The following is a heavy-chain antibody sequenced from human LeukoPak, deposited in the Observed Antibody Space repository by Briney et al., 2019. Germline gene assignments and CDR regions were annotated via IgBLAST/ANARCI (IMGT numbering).Heavy chain of an antibody. CDR1: GFTFSSYS. Sequence: PGGTLRLSCAASGFTFSSYSMNWVRQAPGKGLEWVSSISSSSSYIYYADSVKGRFTISRDNAKNSLYLQMNSLRAEDTAVYYCATLGLVDTAMAFDYWGQGTLVTVSS. J-gene: IGHJ4*02. CDR2: ISSSSSYI. CDR3: ATLGLVDTAMAFDY. D-gene: IGHD5-18*01. V-gene: IGHV3-21*01.